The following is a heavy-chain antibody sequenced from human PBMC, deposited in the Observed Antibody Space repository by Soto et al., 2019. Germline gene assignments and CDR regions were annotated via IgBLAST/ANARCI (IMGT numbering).Heavy chain of an antibody. CDR2: INPGVGNT. Sequence: QVQLVQSGAEVRKPGASAKVSCKASGYTFTDFYIHWVRQAPGQGLEWMGIINPGVGNTNYSQNFQDRVTLTRDTSTSTVYMELSSLKSEDTATYYCARLGNSTYWGQGTLVTVSS. J-gene: IGHJ4*02. D-gene: IGHD4-4*01. V-gene: IGHV1-46*01. CDR1: GYTFTDFY. CDR3: ARLGNSTY.